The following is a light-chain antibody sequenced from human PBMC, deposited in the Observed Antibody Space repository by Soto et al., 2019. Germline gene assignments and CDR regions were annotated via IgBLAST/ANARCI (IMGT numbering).Light chain of an antibody. CDR3: CSYAGSYTYV. J-gene: IGLJ1*01. CDR1: SSDVGGYNY. Sequence: QSALTQPRSVSGSPGQSVTISCTVTSSDVGGYNYVSWYQQHPGKAPKLMIYDVGKRPSGVPDRFSGSKSGNTASLTISGLQAEDEADYYCCSYAGSYTYVFGTGTKLTVL. V-gene: IGLV2-11*01. CDR2: DVG.